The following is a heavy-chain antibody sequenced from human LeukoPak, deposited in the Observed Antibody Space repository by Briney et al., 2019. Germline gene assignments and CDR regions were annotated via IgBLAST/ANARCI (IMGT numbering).Heavy chain of an antibody. CDR3: AKSRDKTTFGYAY. J-gene: IGHJ4*02. CDR2: ISRTSSTI. D-gene: IGHD5-18*01. V-gene: IGHV3-48*01. Sequence: GGSLRLSCAASGFTFSNSTMNWVRQAPGKGLEWVSYISRTSSTIYYTDSGKGRFTVSRDNAKNLLYLQMNNLRAEDTAVYYCAKSRDKTTFGYAYWGQGTLVTVSS. CDR1: GFTFSNST.